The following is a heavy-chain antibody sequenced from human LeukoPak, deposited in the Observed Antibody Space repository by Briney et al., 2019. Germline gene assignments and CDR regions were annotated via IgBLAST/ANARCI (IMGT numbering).Heavy chain of an antibody. CDR1: GFNFPDYY. Sequence: GGSLRLSCAASGFNFPDYYMTCIRQAPGKGPEWLSYISGGSSDTSYADSVKGRFTISRDNAKNSLYLEMNNLRADDTAVYYCARRGTTYCTVDSCNPNWLDPWGRGTLVTVSS. J-gene: IGHJ5*02. D-gene: IGHD2-8*02. CDR2: ISGGSSDT. V-gene: IGHV3-11*03. CDR3: ARRGTTYCTVDSCNPNWLDP.